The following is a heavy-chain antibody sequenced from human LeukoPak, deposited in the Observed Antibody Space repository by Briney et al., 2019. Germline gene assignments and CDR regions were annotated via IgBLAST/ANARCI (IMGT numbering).Heavy chain of an antibody. Sequence: PSETPSLTCAVYGGSFSGYYWSWIRQPPGKGLEWIGEINHSGSTNYNPSLKSRVTISVDTSKNQFSLKLSSVTAADTAVYYCARGYDYVWGSYRSAGYYFDYWGQGTLVTVSS. CDR3: ARGYDYVWGSYRSAGYYFDY. J-gene: IGHJ4*02. CDR2: INHSGST. CDR1: GGSFSGYY. V-gene: IGHV4-34*01. D-gene: IGHD3-16*02.